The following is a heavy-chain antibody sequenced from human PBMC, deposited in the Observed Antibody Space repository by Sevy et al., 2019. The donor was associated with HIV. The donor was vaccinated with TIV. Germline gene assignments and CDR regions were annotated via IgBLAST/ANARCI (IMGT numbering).Heavy chain of an antibody. CDR2: ISSDGTTI. CDR1: GFTFSSYE. D-gene: IGHD3-22*01. CDR3: ARDLDDNSGYYYGAIDY. Sequence: GGSLRLSCAASGFTFSSYEMNWVRQAPGKGLEWVSYISSDGTTIYYADSVKGRFTISRDNAQYSVSLQMNSLRAEDTAVYYCARDLDDNSGYYYGAIDYWGQGTLVTVSS. V-gene: IGHV3-48*03. J-gene: IGHJ4*02.